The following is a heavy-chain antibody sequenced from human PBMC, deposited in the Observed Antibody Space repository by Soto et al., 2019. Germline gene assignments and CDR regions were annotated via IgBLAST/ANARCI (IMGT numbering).Heavy chain of an antibody. D-gene: IGHD4-17*01. CDR2: IYYSGST. J-gene: IGHJ4*02. CDR3: ARGITVTTQMYYFDY. Sequence: SETLSLTCTVSGGSISSYYWSWIRQSPGKGLEWIGYIYYSGSTNYNPSLKSRVTISVDTSKNQFSLKLSSVTAADTAVYYCARGITVTTQMYYFDYWGQGTLVTVSS. V-gene: IGHV4-59*01. CDR1: GGSISSYY.